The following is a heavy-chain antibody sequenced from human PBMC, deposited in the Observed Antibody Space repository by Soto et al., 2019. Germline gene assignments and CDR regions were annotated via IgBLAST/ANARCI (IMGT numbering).Heavy chain of an antibody. CDR3: ARRGPRIVGYGMDV. V-gene: IGHV1-18*01. J-gene: IGHJ6*02. D-gene: IGHD1-26*01. CDR2: ISAYNGNT. Sequence: RQAPGQGLEWMGWISAYNGNTNYAQKLQGRVTMTTDTSTSTAYMELRSLRSDDTAVYYCARRGPRIVGYGMDVWDQGTTVTVSS.